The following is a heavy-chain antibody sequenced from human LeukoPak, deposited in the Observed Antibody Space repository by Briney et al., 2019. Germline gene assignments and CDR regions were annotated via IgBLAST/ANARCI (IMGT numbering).Heavy chain of an antibody. J-gene: IGHJ3*02. Sequence: GGSLRLSCAASGFTFSSYEMNWVRQAPGKGLEWVSYISSSGSTIYYADSVKGRFTISRDNAKNSLYLQMNSLRAEDTAVYYCAKDQKWLGDDDAFDIWGQGTMVTVSS. D-gene: IGHD6-19*01. CDR3: AKDQKWLGDDDAFDI. V-gene: IGHV3-48*03. CDR1: GFTFSSYE. CDR2: ISSSGSTI.